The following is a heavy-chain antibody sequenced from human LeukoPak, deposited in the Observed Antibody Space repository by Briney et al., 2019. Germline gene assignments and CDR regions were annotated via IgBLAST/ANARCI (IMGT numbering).Heavy chain of an antibody. V-gene: IGHV1-18*01. J-gene: IGHJ4*02. CDR1: GYTFTSYG. D-gene: IGHD5-18*01. CDR2: ISAYNGNT. Sequence: ASVKVSCKASGYTFTSYGISWVRQAPGQGPEWMGWISAYNGNTNYIQKFQGRVTMTTDTSTNTAYMELRSLTSDDTAVYYCARDLGLDTTMIFFDFWGQGTLVTVSS. CDR3: ARDLGLDTTMIFFDF.